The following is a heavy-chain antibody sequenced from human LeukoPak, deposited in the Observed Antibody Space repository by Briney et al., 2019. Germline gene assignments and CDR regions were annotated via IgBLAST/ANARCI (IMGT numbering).Heavy chain of an antibody. J-gene: IGHJ6*03. CDR3: ARVGARPFFYYYMDV. Sequence: GASVKVSCKASGYPFSGYYMHWVRQAPGQGFEWMGWINPNSGDTKYAEKFQGRVTTTRDTSISTAYMDLNRLTFDDTAVYYCARVGARPFFYYYMDVWGQGTTVTVSS. V-gene: IGHV1-2*02. CDR1: GYPFSGYY. D-gene: IGHD6-6*01. CDR2: INPNSGDT.